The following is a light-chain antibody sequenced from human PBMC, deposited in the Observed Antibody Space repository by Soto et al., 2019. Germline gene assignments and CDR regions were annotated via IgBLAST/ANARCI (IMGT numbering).Light chain of an antibody. CDR2: DTS. V-gene: IGKV3D-20*01. CDR1: QRVSGGF. CDR3: QHYGSSPPYT. J-gene: IGKJ2*01. Sequence: DIVLTQSPATLSLSPGERATLYCGASQRVSGGFLAWYQQKPGLAPRLILYDTSFRATGIPDRFSGSGSGTDFTLTIRRLDPEDFAVYYCQHYGSSPPYTFGQGTKLKIK.